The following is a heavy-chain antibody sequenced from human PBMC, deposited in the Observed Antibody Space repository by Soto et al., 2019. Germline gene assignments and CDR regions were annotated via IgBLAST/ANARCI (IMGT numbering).Heavy chain of an antibody. CDR3: ASLGYCSSTSCYPPYYGMDV. J-gene: IGHJ6*02. V-gene: IGHV4-4*07. CDR1: GGSISSYY. D-gene: IGHD2-2*01. Sequence: SETLSLTCTVSGGSISSYYWSWIRQPAGKGLEWIGRIYSGGSTNYNPFFKSRVTMSVDTSKNQFSLKLSSVTAADTAVYYCASLGYCSSTSCYPPYYGMDVWGQGTTVTVSS. CDR2: IYSGGST.